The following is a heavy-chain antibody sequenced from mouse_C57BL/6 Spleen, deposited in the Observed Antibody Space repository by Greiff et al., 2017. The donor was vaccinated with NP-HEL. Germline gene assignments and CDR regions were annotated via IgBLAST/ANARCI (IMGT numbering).Heavy chain of an antibody. V-gene: IGHV1-52*01. D-gene: IGHD1-1*01. CDR2: IDPSDSET. Sequence: QVQLQQPGAELVRPGSSVKLSCKASGYTFTSYWMHWVKQRPIQGLEWIGNIDPSDSETHYNQKFKDKATLTVDKSSSTAYMQLSSLTSEDSAVYYCARRELRGAKGYWGKGTSVTASS. CDR3: ARRELRGAKGY. J-gene: IGHJ4*01. CDR1: GYTFTSYW.